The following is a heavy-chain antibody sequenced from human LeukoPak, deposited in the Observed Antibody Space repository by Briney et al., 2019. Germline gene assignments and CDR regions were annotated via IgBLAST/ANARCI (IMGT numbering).Heavy chain of an antibody. CDR2: IYYSGST. CDR3: ARGYSLNWFDP. CDR1: GGSISSSSYY. Sequence: RPSETLSLACTVSGGSISSSSYYWGWIRQAPGKGLEWIGSIYYSGSTYYNPSLKSRVTISVDTSKNQFSLKLSSVTAADTAVYYCARGYSLNWFDPWGQGTLVTVSS. D-gene: IGHD6-13*01. J-gene: IGHJ5*02. V-gene: IGHV4-39*07.